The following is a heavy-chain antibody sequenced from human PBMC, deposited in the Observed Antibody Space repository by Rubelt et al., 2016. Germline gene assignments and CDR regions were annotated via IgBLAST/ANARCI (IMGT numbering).Heavy chain of an antibody. CDR2: TYYSGST. J-gene: IGHJ4*02. CDR3: AGEGHSYASFDY. V-gene: IGHV4-31*03. D-gene: IGHD3-16*01. CDR1: GASIRDRTGGSY. Sequence: QVQLQESGPGLVKPSQTLSLTCTVSGASIRDRTGGSYWSWIRQLPEKGLEWIGYTYYSGSTYYNPSRKCRVTVSLATSKNQFSLRLSYVTAADTAVYYCAGEGHSYASFDYWGQGTLVTVSS.